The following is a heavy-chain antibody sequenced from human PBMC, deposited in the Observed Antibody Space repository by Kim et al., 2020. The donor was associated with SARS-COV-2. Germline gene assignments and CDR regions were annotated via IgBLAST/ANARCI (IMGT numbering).Heavy chain of an antibody. V-gene: IGHV3-21*01. Sequence: ADSVKGRFTITRDNAKNSLSLQMNSLRAEDTAVYHCARDSIAVAGSVEDYWGQGTLVTVSS. J-gene: IGHJ4*02. D-gene: IGHD6-19*01. CDR3: ARDSIAVAGSVEDY.